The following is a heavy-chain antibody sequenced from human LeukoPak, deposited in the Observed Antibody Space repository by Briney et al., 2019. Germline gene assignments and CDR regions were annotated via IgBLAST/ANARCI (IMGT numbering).Heavy chain of an antibody. Sequence: SETLSLTCTVSGGSISSYYWSWIRQPPGKGLEWIGYIYYSGSTNYNPSLKSRVTISVDTSKNQFSLKLTSVTAADTAVYYCAREGYSDSSGSFLGWFGPWGQGTLVTVSS. D-gene: IGHD3-22*01. V-gene: IGHV4-59*01. CDR1: GGSISSYY. CDR3: AREGYSDSSGSFLGWFGP. J-gene: IGHJ5*02. CDR2: IYYSGST.